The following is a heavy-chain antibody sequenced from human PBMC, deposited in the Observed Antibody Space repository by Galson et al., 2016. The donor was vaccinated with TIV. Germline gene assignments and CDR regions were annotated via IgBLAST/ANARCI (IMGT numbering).Heavy chain of an antibody. J-gene: IGHJ4*02. Sequence: SVKVSCKASRGTFNNFGISWVRQAPGQGLEWMGEIIPIFPTPNYAQKFQGRVTIATDESTSTAYMVVNSLTSDDTAIYYCTRDHRDHADYYYFESWGQGTLVTVSS. CDR1: RGTFNNFG. CDR2: IIPIFPTP. D-gene: IGHD4-17*01. V-gene: IGHV1-69*05. CDR3: TRDHRDHADYYYFES.